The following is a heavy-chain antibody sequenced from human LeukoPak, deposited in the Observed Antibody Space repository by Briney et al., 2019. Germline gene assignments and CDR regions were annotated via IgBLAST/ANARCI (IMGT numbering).Heavy chain of an antibody. Sequence: PGGSLRLSCAASGFTFDDYGMSWVRQAPGKGLEWVSGINWNGGSTGYADSVKGRFTISRDNAKNSLYLQMNSLRAEDTALYYCARVTVNCSGGSCSSSFDYWSQGTLVTVSS. D-gene: IGHD2-15*01. CDR2: INWNGGST. CDR1: GFTFDDYG. J-gene: IGHJ4*02. V-gene: IGHV3-20*04. CDR3: ARVTVNCSGGSCSSSFDY.